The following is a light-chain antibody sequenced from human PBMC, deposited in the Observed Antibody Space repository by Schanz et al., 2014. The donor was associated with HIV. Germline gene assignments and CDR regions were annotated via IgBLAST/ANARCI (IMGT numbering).Light chain of an antibody. CDR1: SNDVGGHNY. J-gene: IGLJ2*01. CDR3: CSYAGRCL. Sequence: QSALTQPASVSGSPGQSITISCTGTSNDVGGHNYVSWFQQHPGRAPKLLIYEVSKRPSGVSNRFSGSKYGNTASLTISGLQAEDEADYYCCSYAGRCLFGGGTKLTVL. V-gene: IGLV2-14*01. CDR2: EVS.